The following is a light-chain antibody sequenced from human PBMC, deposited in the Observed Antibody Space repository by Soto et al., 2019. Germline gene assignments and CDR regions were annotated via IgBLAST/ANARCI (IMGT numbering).Light chain of an antibody. V-gene: IGKV3-11*01. J-gene: IGKJ1*01. CDR3: QQYNNWPGT. CDR2: DAS. Sequence: EIVLTQSPATLSLSPGERATLSCRASQSVRSSLAWFQQKPGQAPRLLVYDASSRATGIPARFSGSGSGTDFSLTISSLEPEDFAVYYCQQYNNWPGTFGQGTKVDIK. CDR1: QSVRSS.